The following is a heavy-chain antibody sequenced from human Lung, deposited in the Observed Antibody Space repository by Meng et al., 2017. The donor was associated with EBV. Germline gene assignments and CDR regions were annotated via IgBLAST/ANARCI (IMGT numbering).Heavy chain of an antibody. J-gene: IGHJ4*02. Sequence: GQLVESGGGLVPPGGSLKLSCTVSGFRFSPFWMHWFRQVPGKGLVWVARTNEDGGITTYADSVKGRFIISRDNTRNTLYLQMNSLRDEDTAVYFCSRDLAGPFDDWGQGTLVTVSS. CDR2: TNEDGGIT. V-gene: IGHV3-74*01. CDR1: GFRFSPFW. CDR3: SRDLAGPFDD.